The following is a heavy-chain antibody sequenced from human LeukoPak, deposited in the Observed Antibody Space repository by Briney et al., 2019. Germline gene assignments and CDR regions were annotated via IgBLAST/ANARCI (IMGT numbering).Heavy chain of an antibody. V-gene: IGHV3-23*01. CDR1: GFIFSGSV. CDR2: ISSSGSDT. CDR3: ASKTGKTGTYN. J-gene: IGHJ4*02. Sequence: GGSLRLSCAASGFIFSGSVMIWARQAPGKGLDWVSSISSSGSDTFYADSVKGRCAISRDNSKNTLFLQLNSLRAEDTAIYHCASKTGKTGTYNWGQGILVTVPS. D-gene: IGHD1-1*01.